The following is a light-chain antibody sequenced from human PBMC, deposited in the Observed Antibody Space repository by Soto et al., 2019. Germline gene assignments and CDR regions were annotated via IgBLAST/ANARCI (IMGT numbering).Light chain of an antibody. CDR1: QSVSSN. Sequence: EIVMTQSPDTLSVSPGERATLSCRASQSVSSNLAWYQHKPGQAPRLLMYGASTRATVVPARFSGSGSGTEFTLTISSLQSEDFAVYHCQQYTDWPLTFGQATRVEIK. V-gene: IGKV3-15*01. CDR2: GAS. J-gene: IGKJ1*01. CDR3: QQYTDWPLT.